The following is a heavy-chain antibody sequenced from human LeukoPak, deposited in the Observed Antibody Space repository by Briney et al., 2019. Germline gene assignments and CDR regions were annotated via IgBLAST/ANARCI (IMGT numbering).Heavy chain of an antibody. CDR3: AHIRDDYNEGALGLALDY. D-gene: IGHD5-24*01. CDR2: IYWDDDK. V-gene: IGHV2-5*02. Sequence: SGPTLVKPTQTLTLTCTFSGFSLSTRAVGVGWIRQPPGKALEWLALIYWDDDKRYSPSLKSRLTITKDTSKNQVVLTMTNMDPVDTATYYCAHIRDDYNEGALGLALDYWGQGTLVTVSS. CDR1: GFSLSTRAVG. J-gene: IGHJ4*02.